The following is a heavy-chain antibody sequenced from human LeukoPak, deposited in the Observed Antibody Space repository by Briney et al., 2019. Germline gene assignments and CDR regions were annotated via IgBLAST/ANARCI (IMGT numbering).Heavy chain of an antibody. D-gene: IGHD2-15*01. CDR2: IYYSGST. Sequence: SETLSLTCTVSGGSISSYYWSWLRQPPGKGLEWIGYIYYSGSTNYHPSLKSRVTISVDTSKNQFSLKLSSVTAADTAVYYCARHSGYCSGGSCYGVDYWGQGTLVTVSS. V-gene: IGHV4-59*08. CDR3: ARHSGYCSGGSCYGVDY. J-gene: IGHJ4*02. CDR1: GGSISSYY.